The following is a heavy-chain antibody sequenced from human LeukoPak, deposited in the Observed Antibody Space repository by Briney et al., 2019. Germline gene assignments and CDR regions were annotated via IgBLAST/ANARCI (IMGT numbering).Heavy chain of an antibody. CDR2: ISHSGST. V-gene: IGHV4-4*02. CDR3: ARVGSTALFDP. Sequence: SGTLSLTCAVSGGSISSSNWWSWVRPPPGKGLEWIGEISHSGSTNYNPSLKSRVTMSVDKSKNHFSLKLSSVTAADTAVYYCARVGSTALFDPWGQGTLVTVSS. J-gene: IGHJ5*02. CDR1: GGSISSSNW. D-gene: IGHD3-10*01.